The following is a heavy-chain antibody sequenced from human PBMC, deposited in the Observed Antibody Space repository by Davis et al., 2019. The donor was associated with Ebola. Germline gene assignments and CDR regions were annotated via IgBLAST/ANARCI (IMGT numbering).Heavy chain of an antibody. V-gene: IGHV4-59*08. D-gene: IGHD6-13*01. Sequence: SETLSLTCTVSGGSVSNYYWSWIRQVPGKGLEWIGYRYYSGSTNYNPSLKSRVTISVDTSKNQFSLKLSSVTAADTAVYYCARSGYSSSWYDYWGQGTLVTVSS. J-gene: IGHJ4*02. CDR1: GGSVSNYY. CDR3: ARSGYSSSWYDY. CDR2: RYYSGST.